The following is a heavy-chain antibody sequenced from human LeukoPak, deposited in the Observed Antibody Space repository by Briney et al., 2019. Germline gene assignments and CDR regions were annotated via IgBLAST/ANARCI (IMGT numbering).Heavy chain of an antibody. CDR1: GFTISSYW. Sequence: GGSLRLSCAASGFTISSYWMHWVRQAPGKGLVWVSRINSDGSSTRYVDSVKGRFTISRDNAKNTLYLQMNSLRAEDTAVYYCARGNMALSTKPSTIWGSYRYTGGEFDYWGQGTLVTVSS. V-gene: IGHV3-74*01. CDR3: ARGNMALSTKPSTIWGSYRYTGGEFDY. D-gene: IGHD3-16*02. CDR2: INSDGSST. J-gene: IGHJ4*02.